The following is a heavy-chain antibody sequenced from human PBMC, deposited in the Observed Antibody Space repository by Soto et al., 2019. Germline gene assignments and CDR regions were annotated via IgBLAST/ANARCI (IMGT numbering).Heavy chain of an antibody. CDR3: ARVGQDYYYGMDV. J-gene: IGHJ6*02. Sequence: KPGGSLRLSCAASGFAFSDYYMTWIRQAPGKGLEWVSYMSSSGNDIYYADSVKGRFTISRDNIQNSLYLQMNSLRAEDTAIYYCARVGQDYYYGMDVWGQGTTVTVS. CDR2: MSSSGNDI. V-gene: IGHV3-11*01. D-gene: IGHD3-16*01. CDR1: GFAFSDYY.